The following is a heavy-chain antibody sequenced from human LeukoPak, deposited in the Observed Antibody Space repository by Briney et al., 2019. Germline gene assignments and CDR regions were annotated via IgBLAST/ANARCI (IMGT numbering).Heavy chain of an antibody. CDR3: ARGGILTGTNWFDP. CDR1: NGPINTYQ. D-gene: IGHD1-7*01. J-gene: IGHJ5*02. Sequence: SETLSLTCTVSNGPINTYQWSWIRQPPGKGLEWIGHIRYSGSTNYNPSLKSRVTISVDTSKNRFSLKLSSVTAADTAVYYCARGGILTGTNWFDPWGQGTLVTVSS. V-gene: IGHV4-59*01. CDR2: IRYSGST.